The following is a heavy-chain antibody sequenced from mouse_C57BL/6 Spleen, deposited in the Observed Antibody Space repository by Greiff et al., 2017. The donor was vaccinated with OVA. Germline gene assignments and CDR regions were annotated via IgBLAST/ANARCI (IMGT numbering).Heavy chain of an antibody. CDR2: INPYNGGT. CDR3: AREGDGYYVNAMDY. D-gene: IGHD2-3*01. V-gene: IGHV1-19*01. Sequence: EVQLQQSGPVLVKPGASVKMSCKASGYTFTDYYMNWVKQSHGKSLEWIGVINPYNGGTSYNQKFKGKATLTVDKSSSTAYMELNSLTSEDSAVYYCAREGDGYYVNAMDYWGQVTSVTVSS. CDR1: GYTFTDYY. J-gene: IGHJ4*01.